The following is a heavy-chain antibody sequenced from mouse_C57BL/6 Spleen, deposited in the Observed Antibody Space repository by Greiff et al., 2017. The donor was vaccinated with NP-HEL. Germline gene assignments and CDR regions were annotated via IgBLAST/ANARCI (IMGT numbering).Heavy chain of an antibody. Sequence: QVQLQQPGAELVKPGASVKLSCKASGYTFTSYWMHWVKQRPGQGLEWIGMIHPPSGSTNYTEKFKRKATLTVDKSSSTAYMQRSSLTSEDSAVYYCARSDDYDAWFAYWGQGTLVTVSA. V-gene: IGHV1-64*01. J-gene: IGHJ3*01. CDR3: ARSDDYDAWFAY. CDR2: IHPPSGST. D-gene: IGHD2-4*01. CDR1: GYTFTSYW.